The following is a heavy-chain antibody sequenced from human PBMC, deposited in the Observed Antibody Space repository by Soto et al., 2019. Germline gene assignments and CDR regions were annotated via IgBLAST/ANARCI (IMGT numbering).Heavy chain of an antibody. Sequence: PGGSLRLSCAASGFTFSSYAMNWVRQAPGKGLEWVGRIKSKTDGGTTDYAAPVKGRFTISRDDSKNTLYLQMNSLKTEDTAVYYCTTDPREHGPDYDFWSDDSYYYYGMDVWGQGTTVTVSS. CDR1: GFTFSSYA. D-gene: IGHD3-3*01. CDR2: IKSKTDGGTT. CDR3: TTDPREHGPDYDFWSDDSYYYYGMDV. J-gene: IGHJ6*02. V-gene: IGHV3-15*07.